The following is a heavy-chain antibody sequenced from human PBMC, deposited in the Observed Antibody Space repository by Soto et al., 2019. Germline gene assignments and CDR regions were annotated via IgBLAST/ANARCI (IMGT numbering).Heavy chain of an antibody. CDR3: ARARTGLGELSLSPFDY. J-gene: IGHJ4*02. V-gene: IGHV1-2*04. CDR1: GYTFTGYY. Sequence: ASVKVSCKASGYTFTGYYMHWVRQAPGQGLEWMGWINPNSGGTNYAQKFQGWVTMTRDTSISTAYMELSRLRFDDTAVYHCARARTGLGELSLSPFDYWGQGTLVTVSS. D-gene: IGHD3-16*02. CDR2: INPNSGGT.